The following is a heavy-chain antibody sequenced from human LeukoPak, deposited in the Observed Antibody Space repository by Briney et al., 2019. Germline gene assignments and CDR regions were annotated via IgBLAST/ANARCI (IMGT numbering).Heavy chain of an antibody. D-gene: IGHD3-10*01. J-gene: IGHJ4*02. CDR1: GYTSTSYG. CDR2: MNPNSGNT. CDR3: ARGPQGSGSSYYFDY. Sequence: GASVKVSCKASGYTSTSYGISWVRQATGQGLEWMGWMNPNSGNTGYAQKFQGRVTMTRNTSISTAYMELSSLRSEDTALYYCARGPQGSGSSYYFDYWGQGTLVTVSS. V-gene: IGHV1-8*02.